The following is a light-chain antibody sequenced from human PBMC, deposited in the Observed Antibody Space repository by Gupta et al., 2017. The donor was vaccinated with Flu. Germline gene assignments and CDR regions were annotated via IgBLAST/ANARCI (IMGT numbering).Light chain of an antibody. CDR2: AAS. Sequence: DIQMTQSRSSLSASVGDRVTITCRASQSISSYLNGYQQKPGKAPKLLIYAASSLQSGVPSRFSGSGSGTDFTLTISSLQPEDFATYYCQQSYSTLIFTFGPGTKVDIK. CDR1: QSISSY. J-gene: IGKJ3*01. V-gene: IGKV1-39*01. CDR3: QQSYSTLIFT.